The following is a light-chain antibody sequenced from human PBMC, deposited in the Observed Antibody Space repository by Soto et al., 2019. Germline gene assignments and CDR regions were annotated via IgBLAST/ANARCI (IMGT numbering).Light chain of an antibody. CDR1: QSVASSC. CDR3: QQYNNWPYT. J-gene: IGKJ2*01. Sequence: EIVLTQSPGTLSLSPGERATLSCTASQSVASSCLAWYQRKPGQAPRLLIHTTSIRATDIPDRFSGSGSGTDFTLTISRLEPEDSAVYYCQQYNNWPYTFGQGTKLEIK. CDR2: TTS. V-gene: IGKV3-20*01.